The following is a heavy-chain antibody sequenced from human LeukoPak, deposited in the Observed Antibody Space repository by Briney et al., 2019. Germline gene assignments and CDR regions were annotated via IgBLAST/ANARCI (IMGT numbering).Heavy chain of an antibody. J-gene: IGHJ6*03. CDR1: GFTFSTYG. CDR3: AKDQKRGYSYGYVFYHYYMDV. Sequence: GGSLRLSCAASGFTFSTYGMHWVRQAPGKGLEWVAFIRYDGSKKYYADSVKGRFTISRDSSKNTLYLQMNSLRAEDTAVYYCAKDQKRGYSYGYVFYHYYMDVWGKGTTVTISS. CDR2: IRYDGSKK. V-gene: IGHV3-30*02. D-gene: IGHD5-18*01.